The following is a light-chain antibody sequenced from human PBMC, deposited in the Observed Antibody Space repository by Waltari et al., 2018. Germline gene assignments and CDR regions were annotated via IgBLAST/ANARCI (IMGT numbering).Light chain of an antibody. Sequence: EIVLIQSPATLSLSPGERATLSCRASQSVISYLAWYQQNPGQSPRLLIYDASNRATGIPARFSGSGSGTDFTLTISSLEPEDFAVYFCQQRYNWPPITFGQGTRLEIK. CDR2: DAS. V-gene: IGKV3-11*01. J-gene: IGKJ5*01. CDR1: QSVISY. CDR3: QQRYNWPPIT.